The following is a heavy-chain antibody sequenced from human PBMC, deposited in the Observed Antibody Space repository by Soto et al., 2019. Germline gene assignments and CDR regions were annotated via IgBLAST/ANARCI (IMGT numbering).Heavy chain of an antibody. J-gene: IGHJ3*02. Sequence: QVQLVESGGGLVKPGGSLRLSCAASGFTFSDYYMNWIRQAPGQGLEWISYITSSGSTIYYANSVKGRFTISRDNAKNSLYLQMNSLRADDTAVYYCARRTTSDHYGDPGGWGAFDICGQGTMVTVSS. V-gene: IGHV3-11*01. CDR2: ITSSGSTI. CDR3: ARRTTSDHYGDPGGWGAFDI. CDR1: GFTFSDYY. D-gene: IGHD4-17*01.